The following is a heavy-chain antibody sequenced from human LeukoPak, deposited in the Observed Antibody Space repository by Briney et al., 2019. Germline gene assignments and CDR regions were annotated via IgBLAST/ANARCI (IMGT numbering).Heavy chain of an antibody. CDR3: ARIKPDSSGYYYIDY. J-gene: IGHJ4*02. CDR1: GGTFSSYA. CDR2: IIPIFGTA. V-gene: IGHV1-69*05. Sequence: SVKVSCKASGGTFSSYAISWVRQAPGQGLEWMGGIIPIFGTANYAQKFQGRVTITTDESTSTAYMELSSLRSEDTAVYYCARIKPDSSGYYYIDYWGQGTLVTVSS. D-gene: IGHD3-22*01.